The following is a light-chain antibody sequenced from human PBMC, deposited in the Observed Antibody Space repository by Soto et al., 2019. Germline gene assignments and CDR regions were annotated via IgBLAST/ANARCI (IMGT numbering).Light chain of an antibody. CDR2: GVS. CDR3: SSYSSGSTLYV. CDR1: GSDIGNYNY. J-gene: IGLJ1*01. Sequence: QSVLTQPASVSGSPGQSITISCTGTGSDIGNYNYVSWYQQHPGKAPKLMIYGVSNRPSGVSNRFSGSKSGNAASLTISGLQAEDEADYYCSSYSSGSTLYVFGTGTKVTVL. V-gene: IGLV2-14*01.